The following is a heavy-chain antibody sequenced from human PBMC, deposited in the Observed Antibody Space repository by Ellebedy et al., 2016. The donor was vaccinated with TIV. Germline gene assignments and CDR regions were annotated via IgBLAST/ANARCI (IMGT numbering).Heavy chain of an antibody. D-gene: IGHD3-3*01. Sequence: GESLKISCAASGFTFSSYSINWVRQAPGKGLEWVSSISSSSSYIYYADSVKGRFTISRDNAKNSLYLQMNSLRVEDTAVYYCARDSWRDYYKEANFDYWGQGTLVTVSS. CDR1: GFTFSSYS. CDR3: ARDSWRDYYKEANFDY. CDR2: ISSSSSYI. V-gene: IGHV3-21*01. J-gene: IGHJ4*02.